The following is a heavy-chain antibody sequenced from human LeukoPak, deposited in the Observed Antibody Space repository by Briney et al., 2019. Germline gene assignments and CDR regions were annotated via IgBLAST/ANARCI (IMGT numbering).Heavy chain of an antibody. CDR2: ISYDGTNE. J-gene: IGHJ4*02. V-gene: IGHV3-30*14. CDR1: GFTFSSYA. Sequence: PERSLRLSCVASGFTFSSYAMHWVRQAPGKGLEWVAVISYDGTNEYYADSVKGRFTISRDNSKNALYLQMNSLRAEDTAVYYCARGTYSGTYLVYWGQGTLVTVSS. CDR3: ARGTYSGTYLVY. D-gene: IGHD1-26*01.